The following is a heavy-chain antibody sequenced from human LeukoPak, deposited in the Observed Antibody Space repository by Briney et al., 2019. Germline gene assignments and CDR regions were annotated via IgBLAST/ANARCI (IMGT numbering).Heavy chain of an antibody. CDR3: ARGRCGGDCQTFDY. CDR1: GGSISGYY. J-gene: IGHJ4*02. Sequence: SETLSLTCTVSGGSISGYYWSWIRQPPGKGLEWIGEINHSGSTNYNPSLKSRVTISVDTSKNQFSLKLSSVTAADTAVYYCARGRCGGDCQTFDYWGQGTLVTVSS. V-gene: IGHV4-34*01. CDR2: INHSGST. D-gene: IGHD2-21*02.